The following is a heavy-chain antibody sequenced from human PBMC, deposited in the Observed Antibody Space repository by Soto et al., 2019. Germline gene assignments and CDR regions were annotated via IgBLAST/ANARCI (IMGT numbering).Heavy chain of an antibody. V-gene: IGHV1-69*13. CDR1: GGTFSSYA. J-gene: IGHJ5*02. Sequence: ASVKVSCKASGGTFSSYAISWVRQAPGQGLGWMGGIIPIFGTANYAQKFQGRVTITADESTSTAYMELSSLRSEDTAVYYCASGLSGFWFDPWGQGTLVTVSS. D-gene: IGHD3-10*01. CDR2: IIPIFGTA. CDR3: ASGLSGFWFDP.